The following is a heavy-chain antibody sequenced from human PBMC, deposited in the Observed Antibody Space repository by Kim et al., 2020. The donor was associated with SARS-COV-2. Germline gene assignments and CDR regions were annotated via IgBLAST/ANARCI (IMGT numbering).Heavy chain of an antibody. D-gene: IGHD3-10*01. CDR1: GYSFTSYW. CDR3: ARHEVTLVRGDVFGDY. CDR2: IDPSDSYT. Sequence: GESLKISCKGSGYSFTSYWISWVRQMPGKGLEWMGRIDPSDSYTNYSPSFQGHVTISADKSISTAYLQWSSLKASDTAMYYCARHEVTLVRGDVFGDYWGQGTLVTVSS. V-gene: IGHV5-10-1*01. J-gene: IGHJ4*02.